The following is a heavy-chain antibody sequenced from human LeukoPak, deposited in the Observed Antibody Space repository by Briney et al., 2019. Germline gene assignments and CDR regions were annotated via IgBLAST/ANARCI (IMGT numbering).Heavy chain of an antibody. D-gene: IGHD4-17*01. V-gene: IGHV3-48*02. CDR3: ARDSLHEYGDYYDY. J-gene: IGHJ4*02. CDR2: IGSSSTI. CDR1: GFTFSSHS. Sequence: GGSLRLSCAASGFTFSSHSMNWVRQAPGKRLEWVSYIGSSSTIYYADAVKGRFTISRDNANNSLYLQMNSLRDEDTAVYYCARDSLHEYGDYYDYWGQGTLVTVSS.